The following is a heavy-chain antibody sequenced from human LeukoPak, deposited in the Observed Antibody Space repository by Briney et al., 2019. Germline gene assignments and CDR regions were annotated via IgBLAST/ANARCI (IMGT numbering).Heavy chain of an antibody. CDR2: IYHSGST. CDR1: GGSISSGSYY. V-gene: IGHV4-39*07. J-gene: IGHJ4*02. D-gene: IGHD3-22*01. Sequence: PSETLSLTCTVSGGSISSGSYYWGWIRQPPGKGLEWIGSIYHSGSTYYNPSLKSRVTISVDTSKNQFSLKLSSVTAADTAVYYCARDELFDDYYDSSGYYYVDYWGQGTLVTVSS. CDR3: ARDELFDDYYDSSGYYYVDY.